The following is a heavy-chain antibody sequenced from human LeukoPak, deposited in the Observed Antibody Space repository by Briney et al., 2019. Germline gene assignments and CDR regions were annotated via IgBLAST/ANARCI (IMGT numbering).Heavy chain of an antibody. CDR2: IIPIFGTA. D-gene: IGHD6-19*01. J-gene: IGHJ4*02. V-gene: IGHV1-69*06. Sequence: GASVKVSCKASGGTFSSYAISWVRQAPGQGLEWMGGIIPIFGTANYAQKFQGRVTITADKSTSTAYMELSSLRSEDTAVYYRASLHSSGWSSDYWGQGTLVTVSS. CDR1: GGTFSSYA. CDR3: ASLHSSGWSSDY.